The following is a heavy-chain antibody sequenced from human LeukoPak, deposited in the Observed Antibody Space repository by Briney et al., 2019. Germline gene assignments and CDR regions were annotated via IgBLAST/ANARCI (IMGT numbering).Heavy chain of an antibody. V-gene: IGHV3-30*03. D-gene: IGHD6-19*01. Sequence: PGGSLRLSCAASGFTFSSYSMNWVRQAPGKGLEWVAVISYDGSNKYYADSVKGRFTISRDNSKNTLYLQMNSLRAEDTAVYYCARDDFPVAGSPSGAFDIWGQGTMVTVSS. CDR1: GFTFSSYS. J-gene: IGHJ3*02. CDR2: ISYDGSNK. CDR3: ARDDFPVAGSPSGAFDI.